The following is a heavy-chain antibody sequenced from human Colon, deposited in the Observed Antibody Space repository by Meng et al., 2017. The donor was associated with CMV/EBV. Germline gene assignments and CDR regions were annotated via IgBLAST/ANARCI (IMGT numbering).Heavy chain of an antibody. V-gene: IGHV1-2*06. J-gene: IGHJ4*02. CDR3: TREGFDY. CDR2: IKPSTGDT. CDR1: GYTFTGYW. Sequence: QVQLVQSGVEVKKPGTSVNLSCKASGYTFTGYWMHWVRQAPGQGLEWMGRIKPSTGDTNYAQNFQGRVTVTRDTSISTVYMEVNSLTPDDTAVYYCTREGFDYWGQGALVTVSS.